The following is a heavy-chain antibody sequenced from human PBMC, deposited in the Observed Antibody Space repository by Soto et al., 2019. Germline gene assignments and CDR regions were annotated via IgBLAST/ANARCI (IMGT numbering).Heavy chain of an antibody. CDR1: GFTFSSYA. CDR2: ISYDGSNK. CDR3: ARAGKGYYDSSGHPY. V-gene: IGHV3-30-3*01. Sequence: QVQLVESGGGVVQPGRSLRLSCAASGFTFSSYAMHWVRQAPGKGLEWVAVISYDGSNKYYADSVKGRFTISRDNSKNTLYLQMNSLRAEDTAVYYCARAGKGYYDSSGHPYWGQGTLVTVSS. D-gene: IGHD3-22*01. J-gene: IGHJ4*02.